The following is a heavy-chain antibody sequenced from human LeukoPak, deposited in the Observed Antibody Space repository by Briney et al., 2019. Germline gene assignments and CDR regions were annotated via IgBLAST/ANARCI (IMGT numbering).Heavy chain of an antibody. J-gene: IGHJ6*03. V-gene: IGHV3-30*03. CDR2: ISYDGSSK. CDR3: ARDHEYCSGGICYPRSYYYMDV. CDR1: GFTFSSYD. Sequence: GGSLRLSCAASGFTFSSYDMHWVRQAPGKGLEWMTLISYDGSSKYYADSVKGRFTISRDNSKNPLYLQMNSLRVEDTAVYYCARDHEYCSGGICYPRSYYYMDVWGKGTTVTVSS. D-gene: IGHD2-15*01.